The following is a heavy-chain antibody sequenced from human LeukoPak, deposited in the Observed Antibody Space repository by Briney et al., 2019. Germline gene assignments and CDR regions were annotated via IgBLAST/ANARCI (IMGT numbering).Heavy chain of an antibody. CDR2: INHSGST. J-gene: IGHJ4*02. Sequence: SETLSLTCAVYGGSFSGYYWSWIRQPPGKGLEWVGEINHSGSTNYNPSLKSRVTISVDTSKNQFSLKLSSVTAADTAVYYCAREVVYSSASEPFDYWGQGTLVTVSS. D-gene: IGHD6-25*01. V-gene: IGHV4-34*01. CDR1: GGSFSGYY. CDR3: AREVVYSSASEPFDY.